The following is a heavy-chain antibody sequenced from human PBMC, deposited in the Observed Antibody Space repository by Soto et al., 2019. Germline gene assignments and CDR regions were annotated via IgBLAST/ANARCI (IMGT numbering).Heavy chain of an antibody. J-gene: IGHJ4*02. CDR1: GASISSYF. Sequence: QVQLQESGPGLVKASETLSLTCTVSGASISSYFWNWIRQSPGKGLEYIGYIYYSGTTYYNPSRRGRVTISLDTSKKQFSLKLTSVTAADTAVYSCGAYDRGGYIWGQGTLVSVSS. D-gene: IGHD3-22*01. V-gene: IGHV4-59*08. CDR3: GAYDRGGYI. CDR2: IYYSGTT.